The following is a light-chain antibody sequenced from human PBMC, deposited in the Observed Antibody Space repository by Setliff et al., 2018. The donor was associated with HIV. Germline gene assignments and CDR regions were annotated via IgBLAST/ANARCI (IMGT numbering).Light chain of an antibody. Sequence: QSVLTQPASVSGSPGQSITISCTGTSSDVGGYNYVSWYQHHPGKAPKLIIYEVSNRPSGVPDRFSGSKSGNTASLTISGLQAEDEALYFCSSYTSIITFVFGTGTKV. V-gene: IGLV2-14*01. CDR1: SSDVGGYNY. J-gene: IGLJ1*01. CDR2: EVS. CDR3: SSYTSIITFV.